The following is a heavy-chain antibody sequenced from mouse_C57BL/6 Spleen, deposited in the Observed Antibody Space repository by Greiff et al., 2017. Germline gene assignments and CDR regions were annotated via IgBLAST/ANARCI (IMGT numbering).Heavy chain of an antibody. J-gene: IGHJ2*01. CDR2: IWSGGST. D-gene: IGHD2-1*01. Sequence: LQESGPGLVQPSQSLSITCTVSGFSLTSYGVHWVRQSPGKGLEWLGVIWSGGSTDYNAAFISRLSISKDNSKSQVFFKMNSLQADDTAIYYCARNNYGNYEGYFDYWGQGTTLTVSS. V-gene: IGHV2-2*01. CDR1: GFSLTSYG. CDR3: ARNNYGNYEGYFDY.